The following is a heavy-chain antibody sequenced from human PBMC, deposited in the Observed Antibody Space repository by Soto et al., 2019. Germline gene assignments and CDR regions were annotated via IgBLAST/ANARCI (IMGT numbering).Heavy chain of an antibody. CDR3: VLDHPVLGELSAGNY. J-gene: IGHJ4*02. V-gene: IGHV4-34*01. CDR2: INHSGTT. CDR1: GGSFSNYY. Sequence: QVQLQQWGAGLLKPSETLSLTCAVYGGSFSNYYWNWIRQPPGKGLEWIGEINHSGTTNYNPSLKSRVTISVDMSKNQFSPKVRSVTAADTAVYYSVLDHPVLGELSAGNYWGQGTLVTVSS. D-gene: IGHD3-16*02.